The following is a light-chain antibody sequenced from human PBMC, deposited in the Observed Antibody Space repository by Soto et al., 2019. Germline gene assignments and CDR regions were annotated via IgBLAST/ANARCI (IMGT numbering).Light chain of an antibody. J-gene: IGLJ1*01. CDR3: SSYTSGSTLYV. Sequence: QSALTQPASVSGSPGQSITISCTGTSSDVGGYNYVSWYQQHPGKAPKLMIYDVSNRPSGVSNRFSGSKSGNTASLTISGLQAEDEADYYCSSYTSGSTLYVFGTGTKVTVL. CDR1: SSDVGGYNY. V-gene: IGLV2-14*01. CDR2: DVS.